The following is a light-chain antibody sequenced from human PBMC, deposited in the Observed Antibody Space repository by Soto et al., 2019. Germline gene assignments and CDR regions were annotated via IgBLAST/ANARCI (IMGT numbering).Light chain of an antibody. CDR3: QQYYSAPFT. CDR1: QGINNH. V-gene: IGKV1-27*01. J-gene: IGKJ3*01. Sequence: DIEMTQSPASLSASAGDRATITCRASQGINNHLAWYQQKPGKVPRILIYGASTLHSGVPSRFSGSGSGTDFTLPISSLQPEDVATYYCQQYYSAPFTFGQGTKVDIK. CDR2: GAS.